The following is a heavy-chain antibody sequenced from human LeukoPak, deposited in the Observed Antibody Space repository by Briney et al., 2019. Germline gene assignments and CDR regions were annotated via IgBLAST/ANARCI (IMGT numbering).Heavy chain of an antibody. V-gene: IGHV3-23*01. CDR3: AKRGVVIRVILVGFHKEAYYFDS. D-gene: IGHD3-22*01. CDR1: GITLSNYG. J-gene: IGHJ4*02. Sequence: HSGGSLRLSCAVSGITLSNYGMSWVRHAPGKGLEWVAGISDSGGRTNYADSVKGRFTISRDKSKNTLYLQMNSLRAEDTAVYFCAKRGVVIRVILVGFHKEAYYFDSWGQGALVTVSS. CDR2: ISDSGGRT.